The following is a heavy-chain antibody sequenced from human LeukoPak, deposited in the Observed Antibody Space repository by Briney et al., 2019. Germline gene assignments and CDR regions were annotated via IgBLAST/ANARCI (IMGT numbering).Heavy chain of an antibody. Sequence: PSETLSLTSTVSGGSISSISYYWGWIRQPPGKGLEWIGSIYYSGSTYYNPSLKSRVTISVDTSKNQFSLKLSSVTAADTAVYYCAREASGGSCYFRWGQGTLVTVSS. CDR3: AREASGGSCYFR. J-gene: IGHJ4*02. V-gene: IGHV4-39*02. CDR2: IYYSGST. CDR1: GGSISSISYY. D-gene: IGHD2-15*01.